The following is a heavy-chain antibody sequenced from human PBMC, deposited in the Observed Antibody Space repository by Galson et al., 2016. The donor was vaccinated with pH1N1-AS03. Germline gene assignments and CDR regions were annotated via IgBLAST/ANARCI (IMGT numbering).Heavy chain of an antibody. CDR2: VHHSGAT. D-gene: IGHD2-21*01. CDR3: AAPGGGSYSY. J-gene: IGHJ4*02. CDR1: GYSIRSDYY. Sequence: SATLSLTCEVYGYSIRSDYYWGWMRQRPGKGLEWIGSVHHSGATWHNPSLKSRVTISVDTSKNQFSLRVNPVTVADTAVYYCAAPGGGSYSYWGQGKLVTVSS. V-gene: IGHV4-38-2*01.